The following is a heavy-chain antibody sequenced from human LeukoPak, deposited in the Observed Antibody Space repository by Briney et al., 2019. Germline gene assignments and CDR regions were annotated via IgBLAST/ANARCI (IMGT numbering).Heavy chain of an antibody. D-gene: IGHD3-3*01. CDR2: ISGSGGNT. CDR1: GFTFSSYA. Sequence: PGGSLRLSCAASGFTFSSYAMSWVRQAPGKGLEWVSTISGSGGNTYFADSVKGRFTISRDNPKNTLYLQMNSLRVEDTAVYYCAIRSGPPPQNWGQGTLVTVSS. J-gene: IGHJ4*01. CDR3: AIRSGPPPQN. V-gene: IGHV3-23*01.